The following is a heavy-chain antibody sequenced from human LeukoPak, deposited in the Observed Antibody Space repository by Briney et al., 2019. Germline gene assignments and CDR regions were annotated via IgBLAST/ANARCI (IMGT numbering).Heavy chain of an antibody. CDR2: ISSSSSYI. Sequence: GGSLRLSCAASGFTFSSYSMNWVRQAPGKGLEWVSSISSSSSYIYYAGSVKGRFTISRDNAKNSLYLQMNSLRAEDTAVYYCARNKVGAIDYYYGMDVWGQGTTVTVSS. CDR1: GFTFSSYS. D-gene: IGHD1-26*01. V-gene: IGHV3-21*01. J-gene: IGHJ6*02. CDR3: ARNKVGAIDYYYGMDV.